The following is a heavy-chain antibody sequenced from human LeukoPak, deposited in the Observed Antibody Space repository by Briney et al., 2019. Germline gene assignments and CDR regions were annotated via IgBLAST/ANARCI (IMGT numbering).Heavy chain of an antibody. V-gene: IGHV3-48*04. CDR3: VREVGRPKTFYFDS. D-gene: IGHD3-16*01. CDR1: GFVFRRDN. CDR2: ISEAI. J-gene: IGHJ4*02. Sequence: GGSLRLSCIASGFVFRRDNMIWVRRAPGRGLEWVAHISEAIYYADSVQGRFTISRDNAKNSIYLQMSNLRAEDTAMYYCVREVGRPKTFYFDSWGRGTPVTVSS.